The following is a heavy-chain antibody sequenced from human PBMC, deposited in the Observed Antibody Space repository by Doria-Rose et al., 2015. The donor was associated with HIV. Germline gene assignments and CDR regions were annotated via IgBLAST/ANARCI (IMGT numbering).Heavy chain of an antibody. CDR2: INPSGGRT. Sequence: PGQGLEWMGIINPSGGRTTYAQKFQGRVTMSRDTSTSTVYMELSSLRSEDTAVYYCARDLGSSSSLYFDYWGQGTLVTVSS. D-gene: IGHD6-6*01. CDR3: ARDLGSSSSLYFDY. J-gene: IGHJ4*02. V-gene: IGHV1-46*01.